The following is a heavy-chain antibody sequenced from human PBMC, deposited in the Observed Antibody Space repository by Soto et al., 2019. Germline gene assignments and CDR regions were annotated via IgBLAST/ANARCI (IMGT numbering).Heavy chain of an antibody. CDR1: GGSISSGGYY. CDR3: ARDSTGSLDY. V-gene: IGHV4-31*03. J-gene: IGHJ4*02. Sequence: SETLSLTCTVSGGSISSGGYYWSWIRQHPGKGLEWIGYIYYSGSTYYNPSLKSRVTISVDTSKNQFSLKLSSVTAADTAVYYCARDSTGSLDYWGQGTLVTVSS. CDR2: IYYSGST. D-gene: IGHD1-1*01.